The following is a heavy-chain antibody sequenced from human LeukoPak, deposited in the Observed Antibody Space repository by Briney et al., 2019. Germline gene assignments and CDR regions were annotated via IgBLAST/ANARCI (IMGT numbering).Heavy chain of an antibody. Sequence: GGSLRLSCAASGFTFTNAWMSWMSSVRQAPGKGLEWVGRIKSKTDGGTTDYAAPVKGRFTISRDDSKNTLYLQMSSLKTDDTAVYYCLMAYFDYWGQGTLVTVSS. CDR3: LMAYFDY. CDR2: IKSKTDGGTT. D-gene: IGHD2-8*01. V-gene: IGHV3-15*01. CDR1: GFTFTNAW. J-gene: IGHJ4*02.